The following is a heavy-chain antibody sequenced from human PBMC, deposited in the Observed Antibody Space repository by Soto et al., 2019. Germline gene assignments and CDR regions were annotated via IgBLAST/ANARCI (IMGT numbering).Heavy chain of an antibody. Sequence: QVQLVESGGGLVKPGGSLRLSCAASGFTFSDYYMSWIRQAPGKGLEWVSYISSSGSTIYYADSVKGRFTISRDNAKNSLYLEMNRLGAEDTAVDYCASLYGSGSYFGYYYGMDVWGQGTTVTVSS. CDR1: GFTFSDYY. V-gene: IGHV3-11*01. J-gene: IGHJ6*02. D-gene: IGHD3-10*01. CDR2: ISSSGSTI. CDR3: ASLYGSGSYFGYYYGMDV.